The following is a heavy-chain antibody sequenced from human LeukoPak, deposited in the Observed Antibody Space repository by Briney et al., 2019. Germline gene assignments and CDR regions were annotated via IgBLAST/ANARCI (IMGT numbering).Heavy chain of an antibody. CDR3: ARGFETGSIDY. D-gene: IGHD3-9*01. V-gene: IGHV4-59*13. Sequence: SETLSLTGTVSGGYISSYYWSWIRQPPGRGLEWIGYIYYSGSTNYNPSLKSRVTISVVTSKNQFSLKLSSVTAADTAVYYCARGFETGSIDYWGQGTLVTVSS. CDR2: IYYSGST. CDR1: GGYISSYY. J-gene: IGHJ4*02.